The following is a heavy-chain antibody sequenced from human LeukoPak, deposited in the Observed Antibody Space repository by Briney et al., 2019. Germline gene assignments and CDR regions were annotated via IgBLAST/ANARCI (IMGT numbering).Heavy chain of an antibody. V-gene: IGHV4-59*01. CDR1: GGSISRYY. CDR2: MYYRGNT. J-gene: IGHJ4*02. CDR3: ATGVHGIAAAGDYYFDY. Sequence: SETLSLTCTVSGGSISRYYWSWIRQPPGKGVEWIGYMYYRGNTNYDPSLKSRVTISIDTPNNQFSLKLSSVTAADTAVYYCATGVHGIAAAGDYYFDYWGQGTLVTVSS. D-gene: IGHD6-13*01.